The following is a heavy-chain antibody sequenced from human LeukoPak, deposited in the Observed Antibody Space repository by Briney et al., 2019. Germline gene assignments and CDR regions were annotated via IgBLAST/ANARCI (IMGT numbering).Heavy chain of an antibody. CDR2: INAANGYA. J-gene: IGHJ4*02. CDR3: AIRDGHTDH. CDR1: GYTFTNYA. Sequence: ASMKVSCKASGYTFTNYAMHWVRQAPGQRPEWLGWINAANGYAKYSQELQGRVIITRDTSASTAYMELSSLRSEDMAMYYCAIRDGHTDHWGQGTLVTVSS. D-gene: IGHD5-24*01. V-gene: IGHV1-3*03.